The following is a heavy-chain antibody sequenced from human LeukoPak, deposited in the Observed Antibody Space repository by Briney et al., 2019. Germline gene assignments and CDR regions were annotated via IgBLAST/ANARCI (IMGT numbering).Heavy chain of an antibody. CDR3: ARHHASIVVVPAAMLVGTNNWFDP. CDR2: ISAYNGNT. CDR1: GYTFTSYG. V-gene: IGHV1-18*01. D-gene: IGHD2-2*01. Sequence: GASVKVSCKASGYTFTSYGISWVRQAPGQGLEWMGWISAYNGNTNYAQKLQGRVTMTTDTSTSTAYMELRSLRSDDTAVYYCARHHASIVVVPAAMLVGTNNWFDPWGQGTLVTVSS. J-gene: IGHJ5*02.